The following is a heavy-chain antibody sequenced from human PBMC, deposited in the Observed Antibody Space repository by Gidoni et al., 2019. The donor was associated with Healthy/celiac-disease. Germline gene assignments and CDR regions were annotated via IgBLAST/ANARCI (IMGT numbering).Heavy chain of an antibody. Sequence: QVQLQQWGAGLLKPSETLYLTCAVYGGSFSGYYWSWIRQPPGQGLEWIGEINHSGSTHYNPSLKSRVTISVDTSKNQFSLKLSSVTAADTAGYYCARGGSGSRGESILYYVDYWGQGTLVTVSS. CDR1: GGSFSGYY. V-gene: IGHV4-34*01. D-gene: IGHD3-10*01. CDR2: INHSGST. J-gene: IGHJ4*02. CDR3: ARGGSGSRGESILYYVDY.